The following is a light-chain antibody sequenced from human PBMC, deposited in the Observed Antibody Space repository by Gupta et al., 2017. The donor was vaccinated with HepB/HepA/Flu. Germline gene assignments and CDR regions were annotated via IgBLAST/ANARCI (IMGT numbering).Light chain of an antibody. CDR3: QAWDSSTDVV. V-gene: IGLV3-1*01. CDR1: KLGDKY. J-gene: IGLJ2*01. Sequence: SYELTQPPPVSVSPGQTASITCPGDKLGDKYACWSQQKPGQSPVLVIYQDSKRPAGIPGRFAGSNSGNTATLTISGTQAMDEADYYCQAWDSSTDVVFGGGTKLTVL. CDR2: QDS.